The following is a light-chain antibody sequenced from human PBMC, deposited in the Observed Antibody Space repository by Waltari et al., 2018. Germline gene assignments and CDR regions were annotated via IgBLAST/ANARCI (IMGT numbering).Light chain of an antibody. V-gene: IGKV3-11*01. Sequence: EIVLTQSPATLSLSPGEIATLAGRASQRVSCYLSWYQQKPGQAPRLLVYDAANRATGIPARYSGSGSGTIFTLTISSLEPEDFAVYYCQQRSNWPTFGGGTKVEIK. J-gene: IGKJ4*01. CDR3: QQRSNWPT. CDR1: QRVSCY. CDR2: DAA.